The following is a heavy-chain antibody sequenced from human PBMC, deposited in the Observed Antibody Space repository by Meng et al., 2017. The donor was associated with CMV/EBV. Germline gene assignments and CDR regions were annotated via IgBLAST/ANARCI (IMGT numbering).Heavy chain of an antibody. CDR2: ISAYNGNT. J-gene: IGHJ5*02. CDR3: ARWSSLTGTRGNWFDP. CDR1: GYTFTSYG. Sequence: ASVKVSCKASGYTFTSYGISWVRQAPGQGLEWMGWISAYNGNTNYAQKLQGRVTMTTDTSTSTAYMGLRSLRSDDTAVYYCARWSSLTGTRGNWFDPWGQGTLVTVSS. V-gene: IGHV1-18*01. D-gene: IGHD1-7*01.